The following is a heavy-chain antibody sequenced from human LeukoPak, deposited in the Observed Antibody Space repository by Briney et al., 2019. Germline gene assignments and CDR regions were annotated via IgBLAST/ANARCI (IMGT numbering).Heavy chain of an antibody. V-gene: IGHV3-49*03. D-gene: IGHD3-22*01. Sequence: GGSLRLSCTASGFTFGDYAMSWFRQAPGKGLEWVGFIRSKAYGGTTEYAASVKGRFTISRDDSKSIAYLQMNSLKTEDTAVYYCTRDQGTYYYDSSGYYPRYYYYGMDVWGQGTTVTVSS. CDR2: IRSKAYGGTT. CDR1: GFTFGDYA. CDR3: TRDQGTYYYDSSGYYPRYYYYGMDV. J-gene: IGHJ6*02.